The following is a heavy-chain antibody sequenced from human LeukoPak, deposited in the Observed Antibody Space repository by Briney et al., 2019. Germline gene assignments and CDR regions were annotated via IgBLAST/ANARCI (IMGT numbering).Heavy chain of an antibody. Sequence: SETLSLTCTVSGYSMSSDYYWGWIRQPPGKGLEWIGSVHHSGSTYYNPSLKSRVTISVDTSKNQFSLKLSSVTAADTAVYYCARGTSYGDYEPDAFDIWGQGTMVTVSS. CDR3: ARGTSYGDYEPDAFDI. CDR1: GYSMSSDYY. D-gene: IGHD4-17*01. CDR2: VHHSGST. V-gene: IGHV4-38-2*02. J-gene: IGHJ3*02.